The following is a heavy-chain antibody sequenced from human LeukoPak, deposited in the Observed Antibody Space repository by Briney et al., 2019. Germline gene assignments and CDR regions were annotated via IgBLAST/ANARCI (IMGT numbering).Heavy chain of an antibody. J-gene: IGHJ4*02. CDR1: GYTFTSYG. Sequence: GASVKVSCKASGYTFTSYGISWVRQAPGQGLEWMGWISAYNGNTNYAQKLQGRVTMTTDTSTSTAYMELRSLRSDDTAVYYCASTYYYDSSGYYHFDYWGQGTLVTVSS. CDR3: ASTYYYDSSGYYHFDY. V-gene: IGHV1-18*01. D-gene: IGHD3-22*01. CDR2: ISAYNGNT.